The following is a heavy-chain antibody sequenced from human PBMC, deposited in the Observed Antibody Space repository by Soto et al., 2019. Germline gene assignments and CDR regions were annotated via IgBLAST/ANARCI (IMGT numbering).Heavy chain of an antibody. CDR1: GFIFSSHD. Sequence: AGSLRLSCAASGFIFSSHDMQWVRQATGKGLEWVSGIGTAGDTYYPDSVKGRFTISRENAKNSLYLQMNSLRAGDTAVYYCAREGLYGMDVWGQGTTVTVSS. CDR2: IGTAGDT. J-gene: IGHJ6*02. D-gene: IGHD2-21*02. V-gene: IGHV3-13*01. CDR3: AREGLYGMDV.